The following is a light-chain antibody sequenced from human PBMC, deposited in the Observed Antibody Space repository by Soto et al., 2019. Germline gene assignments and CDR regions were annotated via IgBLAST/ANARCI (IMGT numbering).Light chain of an antibody. CDR3: QQYNNWLWT. CDR1: QSVSSN. Sequence: EIVLTQSPGTLSLSPGERSTLSCRASQSVSSNYLAWYQQIPGQAPRLLIYGASTRATGIPARFSGSGSGTEFTLTISSLQSEDFAVYYCQQYNNWLWTFGQGTTVDIK. V-gene: IGKV3-15*01. J-gene: IGKJ1*01. CDR2: GAS.